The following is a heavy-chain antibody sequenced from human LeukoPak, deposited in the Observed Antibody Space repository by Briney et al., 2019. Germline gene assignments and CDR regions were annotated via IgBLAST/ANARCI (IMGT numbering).Heavy chain of an antibody. CDR2: IYSGGST. J-gene: IGHJ6*02. D-gene: IGHD6-13*01. Sequence: PGGSLRLSCAASGFTVSRNYMSWVRQAPGKGLEGVSVIYSGGSTYYADSVKGRFTISRDNSKNTLYLQMNSLRAEDTAVYYCARDPWIAAAGTYYYAMDVWGQGTTVTVSS. CDR3: ARDPWIAAAGTYYYAMDV. V-gene: IGHV3-66*01. CDR1: GFTVSRNY.